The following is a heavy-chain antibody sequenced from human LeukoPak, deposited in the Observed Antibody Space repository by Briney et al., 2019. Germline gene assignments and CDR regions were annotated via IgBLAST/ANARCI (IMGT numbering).Heavy chain of an antibody. J-gene: IGHJ4*02. Sequence: PGGPLRLSCAASGFTFSSYAMSWVRQAPGKGLEWVSSISGSGRSTYYADSVKGRFTISRDNSKNTLYLQMNSLRADDTAVYYCANRDDYSDYWGQGALVTVSS. V-gene: IGHV3-23*01. CDR1: GFTFSSYA. CDR2: ISGSGRST. CDR3: ANRDDYSDY.